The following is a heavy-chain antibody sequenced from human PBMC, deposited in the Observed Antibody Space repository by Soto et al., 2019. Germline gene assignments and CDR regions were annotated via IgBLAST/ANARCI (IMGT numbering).Heavy chain of an antibody. CDR3: AKARARASAPDRDALHI. Sequence: SVKVSCKASGYTFTGYYMHWVRQAPGQGLEWMGGIIPIFGTANYAQKFQGRVTITADESTSTAYMELSSLRSEDTAVYYCAKARARASAPDRDALHIWGQGTMVTVSS. CDR1: GYTFTGYY. D-gene: IGHD6-13*01. CDR2: IIPIFGTA. V-gene: IGHV1-69*13. J-gene: IGHJ3*02.